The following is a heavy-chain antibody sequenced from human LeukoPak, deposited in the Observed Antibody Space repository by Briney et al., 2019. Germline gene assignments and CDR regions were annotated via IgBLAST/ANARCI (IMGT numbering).Heavy chain of an antibody. CDR2: ISSSSSYI. CDR1: GFTFNHYA. D-gene: IGHD4-17*01. CDR3: ARDPISRGYGDYPPPHDY. V-gene: IGHV3-21*01. J-gene: IGHJ4*02. Sequence: GGSLRLSCAASGFTFNHYAMQWVRQAPGKGLEWVSSISSSSSYIYYADSVKGRFTISRDNAKNSLYLQMNSLRAEDTAVYYCARDPISRGYGDYPPPHDYWGQGTLVTVSS.